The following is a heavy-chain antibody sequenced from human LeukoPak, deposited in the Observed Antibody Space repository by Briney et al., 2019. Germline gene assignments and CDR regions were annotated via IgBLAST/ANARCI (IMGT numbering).Heavy chain of an antibody. Sequence: SETLSLTCAVYGGSFSGYYWTWLRQPPGKGLEWIGEINHSGSTNYNPSLKSRVTISVDTSKNQLSLILSSVTAADTAVYFCARERGGYSYGSGYYYYYMDVWGKGTTVTVSS. J-gene: IGHJ6*03. CDR3: ARERGGYSYGSGYYYYYMDV. CDR2: INHSGST. D-gene: IGHD5-18*01. CDR1: GGSFSGYY. V-gene: IGHV4-34*01.